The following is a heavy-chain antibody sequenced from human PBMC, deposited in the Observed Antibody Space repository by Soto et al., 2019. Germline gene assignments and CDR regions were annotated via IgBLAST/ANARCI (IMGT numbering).Heavy chain of an antibody. D-gene: IGHD4-17*01. J-gene: IGHJ3*02. CDR1: GFTFTTYA. CDR3: ARPRGYGVFDAYDI. V-gene: IGHV3-23*01. Sequence: GGSLRLSCAASGFTFTTYAISWVRQAPWKGLEWVSAISAGGGTTYYADSVKDRFTISRDNSMNALYLQIHSLRVEDTAVYYCARPRGYGVFDAYDIFGQGMMVSV. CDR2: ISAGGGTT.